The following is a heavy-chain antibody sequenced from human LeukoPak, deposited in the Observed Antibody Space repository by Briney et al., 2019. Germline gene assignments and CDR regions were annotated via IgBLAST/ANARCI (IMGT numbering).Heavy chain of an antibody. Sequence: SVKVSCKASGGTSRNYVISWVRQAPGQGLEWMGGIIPIFATPHYAQKFQGRVTITTDESTSTAYMELSTVRSEDTAVYDCARGDDFWSGLESWGQGSLVTVSS. CDR2: IIPIFATP. V-gene: IGHV1-69*05. CDR3: ARGDDFWSGLES. D-gene: IGHD3-3*01. J-gene: IGHJ4*02. CDR1: GGTSRNYV.